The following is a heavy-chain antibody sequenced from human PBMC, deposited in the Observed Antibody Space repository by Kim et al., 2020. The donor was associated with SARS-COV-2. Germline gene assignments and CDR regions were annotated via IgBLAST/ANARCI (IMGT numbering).Heavy chain of an antibody. Sequence: ASVKVSCKASGYTFTSYAMNWVRQAPGQGLEWMGWINTNTGNPTYAQGFTGRFVFSLDTSVSTAYLQISSLKAEDTAVYYCARGRQLQYYDFWSARPIYLKLVWGQGTLVTVSS. CDR2: INTNTGNP. J-gene: IGHJ4*02. CDR3: ARGRQLQYYDFWSARPIYLKLV. D-gene: IGHD3-3*01. V-gene: IGHV7-4-1*02. CDR1: GYTFTSYA.